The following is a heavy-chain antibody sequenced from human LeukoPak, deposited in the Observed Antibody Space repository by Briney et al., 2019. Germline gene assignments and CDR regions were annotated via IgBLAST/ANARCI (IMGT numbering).Heavy chain of an antibody. D-gene: IGHD3-10*01. Sequence: ASVKVSCKASGYTFTSYYMHWVRQAPGQGLEWMGIINPSGGSTSYAQQFQGRVTMTRDTSTSTVYMELSSLRSEDTAVYYCAREGGVVRGVWRYGMDVWGKGTTVTVSS. J-gene: IGHJ6*04. V-gene: IGHV1-46*01. CDR1: GYTFTSYY. CDR3: AREGGVVRGVWRYGMDV. CDR2: INPSGGST.